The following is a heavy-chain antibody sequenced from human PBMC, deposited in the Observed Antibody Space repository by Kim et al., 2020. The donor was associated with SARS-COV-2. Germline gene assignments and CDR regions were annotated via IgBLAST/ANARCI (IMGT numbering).Heavy chain of an antibody. Sequence: SETLSLTCAVSGGSISSSNWWSWVRQPPGKGLEWIGEIYHSGSTNYNPSLKSRVTISVDKSKNQFSLKLSSVTAADTAVYYCARVYGDLYYYYGMDVWGQGTTVTVSS. CDR1: GGSISSSNW. J-gene: IGHJ6*02. V-gene: IGHV4-4*02. D-gene: IGHD4-17*01. CDR2: IYHSGST. CDR3: ARVYGDLYYYYGMDV.